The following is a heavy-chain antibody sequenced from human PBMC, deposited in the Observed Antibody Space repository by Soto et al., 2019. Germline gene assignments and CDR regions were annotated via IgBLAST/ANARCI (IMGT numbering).Heavy chain of an antibody. CDR2: IFYSGNT. Sequence: QVQLQESGPGLVKTSETLSLTCTVSGVSISSGGFYWSWMRQHPGRGLEYIGYIFYSGNTHYNPSLNSRVTISVDTSKNQFSLKLSSVTAADTAVYYCARQPPMITFGEAVTGYFDHWGQGALVTVSS. J-gene: IGHJ4*02. CDR1: GVSISSGGFY. CDR3: ARQPPMITFGEAVTGYFDH. D-gene: IGHD3-16*01. V-gene: IGHV4-31*03.